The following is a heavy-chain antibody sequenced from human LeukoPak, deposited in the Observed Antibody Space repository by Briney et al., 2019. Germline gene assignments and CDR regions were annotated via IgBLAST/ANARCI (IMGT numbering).Heavy chain of an antibody. D-gene: IGHD6-13*01. CDR2: IHHSGST. CDR3: ARVAAGIGFFQH. J-gene: IGHJ1*01. Sequence: SETLSLTCNISGYSLSSGYYWGWIRQPPGKGLEWIGNIHHSGSTYYNPSLKSRVTISVDTSKNQLSLKLSSVTAADTAVYYCARVAAGIGFFQHWGQGTLVTVSP. V-gene: IGHV4-38-2*02. CDR1: GYSLSSGYY.